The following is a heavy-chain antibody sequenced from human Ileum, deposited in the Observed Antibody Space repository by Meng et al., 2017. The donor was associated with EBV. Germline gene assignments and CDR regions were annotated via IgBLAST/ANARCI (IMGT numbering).Heavy chain of an antibody. D-gene: IGHD3-10*01. J-gene: IGHJ4*02. CDR3: ARGTGADY. CDR2: IIPALGTP. CDR1: GSTFSVYG. V-gene: IGHV1-69*06. Sequence: QGQLVQSGPGVKNPGSSVKVSCKSSGSTFSVYGITWVRQAPGQGLEWMGGIIPALGTPKYARKFQGRLTITADKSTSTGYMELHSLTSNDTAVYFCARGTGADYWGQGTLVTVSS.